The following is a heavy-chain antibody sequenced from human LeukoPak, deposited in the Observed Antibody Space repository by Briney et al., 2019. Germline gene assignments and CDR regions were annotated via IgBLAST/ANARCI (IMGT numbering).Heavy chain of an antibody. CDR2: IYYTGSA. V-gene: IGHV4-39*02. J-gene: IGHJ4*02. CDR1: GGTISTSSYY. CDR3: ARRYDFWSGFPNYYFDS. Sequence: PSETLSLTCNVSGGTISTSSYYWGWIRQPPGKGLEWIENIYYTGSAYYNPSLKSQVTISIDTSKNHFSLKLTSVTAADAAVYYCARRYDFWSGFPNYYFDSWGQGTLVTVSS. D-gene: IGHD3-3*01.